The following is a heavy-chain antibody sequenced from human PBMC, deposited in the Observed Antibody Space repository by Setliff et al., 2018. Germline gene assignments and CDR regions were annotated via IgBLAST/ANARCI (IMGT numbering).Heavy chain of an antibody. J-gene: IGHJ4*02. CDR1: GYTFTAYD. Sequence: GASVKVSCKASGYTFTAYDIHWMRQAPGQSLEWMGWINGVNGNTKYSQNFQGRVTFTSDTSANTAYLQWSSLKASDSAMYYCVRSDIVANGDYWGQGTLVTVSS. CDR3: VRSDIVANGDY. D-gene: IGHD5-12*01. CDR2: INGVNGNT. V-gene: IGHV1-3*01.